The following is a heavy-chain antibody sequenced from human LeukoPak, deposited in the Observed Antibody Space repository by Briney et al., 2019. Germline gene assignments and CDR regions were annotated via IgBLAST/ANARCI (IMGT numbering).Heavy chain of an antibody. CDR3: ARWGCSSTSCHKYWFDP. Sequence: SETLSLTCAVYGGSFSGYCWSWIRQPPGKGLEWIREINHSGSTNYNPSLKSRVTISVDTSKNQFSLKLSSVTAADTAVYYCARWGCSSTSCHKYWFDPWGQGTLVTVSS. D-gene: IGHD2-2*01. CDR1: GGSFSGYC. V-gene: IGHV4-34*01. J-gene: IGHJ5*02. CDR2: INHSGST.